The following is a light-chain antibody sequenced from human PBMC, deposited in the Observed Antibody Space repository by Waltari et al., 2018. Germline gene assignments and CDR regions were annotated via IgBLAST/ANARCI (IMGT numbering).Light chain of an antibody. CDR3: QQYYSYPRT. V-gene: IGKV1-5*01. CDR2: DAS. J-gene: IGKJ1*01. CDR1: HTITNW. Sequence: IQMTQSPSTLSASVGDRVTITCRASHTITNWLAWYQQKPGKAPNVLIYDASTLESGVPSRFSGSGSGTEFTLTINSLQPDDFATYYCQQYYSYPRTFGQGTKVEIK.